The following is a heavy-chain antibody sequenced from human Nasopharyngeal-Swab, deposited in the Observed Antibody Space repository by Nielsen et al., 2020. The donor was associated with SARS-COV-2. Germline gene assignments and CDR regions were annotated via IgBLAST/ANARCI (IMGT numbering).Heavy chain of an antibody. CDR3: AKVTTRSHPNI. V-gene: IGHV3-48*04. Sequence: GESLKISCAASGFAFSTYSMNWVRQAPGKGLEWLSYISSGGSTIYYADSVKGRFTISRDNAKNSLYLQMNSLRAEDTAVYYCAKVTTRSHPNIWGQGTMVTVSS. D-gene: IGHD4-17*01. CDR2: ISSGGSTI. CDR1: GFAFSTYS. J-gene: IGHJ3*02.